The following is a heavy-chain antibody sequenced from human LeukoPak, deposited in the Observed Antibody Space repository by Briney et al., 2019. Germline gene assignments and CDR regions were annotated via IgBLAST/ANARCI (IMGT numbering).Heavy chain of an antibody. V-gene: IGHV4-4*02. J-gene: IGHJ4*02. CDR3: TRSAGWWSLDY. D-gene: IGHD2-8*02. CDR1: GDSISNSFW. Sequence: SETLSLTCTVSGDSISNSFWWSRVRQPPGKGLDWIGEISHTGSTKYNPSLKNRVTISRDSSKNQFSLKLNSVTAADTATYYCTRSAGWWSLDYWGQGALVTVSS. CDR2: ISHTGST.